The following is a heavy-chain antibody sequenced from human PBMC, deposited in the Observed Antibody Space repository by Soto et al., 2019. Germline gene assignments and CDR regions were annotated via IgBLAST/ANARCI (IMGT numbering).Heavy chain of an antibody. Sequence: GGSLRLSCAASGFTFSSYDMHWVRQATGKGLEWVSAIGTAGDTYYPGSVKGRFTISRENAKNSLYLQMNSLRAEDTAVYYCARAICSGGSCYEGLSYWGQGTLVTVSS. CDR3: ARAICSGGSCYEGLSY. J-gene: IGHJ4*02. CDR1: GFTFSSYD. CDR2: IGTAGDT. D-gene: IGHD2-15*01. V-gene: IGHV3-13*01.